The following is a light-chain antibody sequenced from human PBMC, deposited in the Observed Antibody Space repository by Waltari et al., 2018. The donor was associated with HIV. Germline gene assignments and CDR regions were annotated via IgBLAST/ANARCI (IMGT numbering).Light chain of an antibody. CDR3: SSYAGNFVV. CDR1: SGDDGGYDY. Sequence: HSPLTQPPSASVPLEPSVTISCTGTSGDDGGYDYDSWYQQQPGKAPKHVIYEVTRRPSGVPDRFSGTKSGNAASLNIAGLQAEDEADYYCSSYAGNFVVFGGGTNMTVL. CDR2: EVT. V-gene: IGLV2-8*01. J-gene: IGLJ2*01.